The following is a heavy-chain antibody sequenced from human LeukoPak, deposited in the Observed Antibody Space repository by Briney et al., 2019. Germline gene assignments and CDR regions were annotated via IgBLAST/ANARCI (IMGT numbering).Heavy chain of an antibody. CDR1: GFTFSSYW. V-gene: IGHV3-74*01. CDR3: ARVYYYYYMDV. CDR2: ISSDGTNT. Sequence: GGSLRLSCAASGFTFSSYWMHWVRQAPGTGLVWVSRISSDGTNTYYADFVKGRFSISRDNAKNTLYLQMNSLRAEDTAMYYCARVYYYYYMDVWGRGTTVTVSS. J-gene: IGHJ6*03.